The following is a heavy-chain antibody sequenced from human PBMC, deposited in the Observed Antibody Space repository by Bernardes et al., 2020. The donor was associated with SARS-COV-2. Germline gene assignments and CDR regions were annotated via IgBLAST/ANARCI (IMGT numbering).Heavy chain of an antibody. CDR3: ARHMGGYPSEYYFDY. Sequence: SETLSLTCTVSSGSISNYFWSWIRQPPGKGLEWIGYIYYSGSTSYNPSLKSRVTISVDTSKNQLSLKLSSVTAADTAVYYCARHMGGYPSEYYFDYWGQGTLVTVSS. CDR2: IYYSGST. V-gene: IGHV4-59*08. CDR1: SGSISNYF. D-gene: IGHD3-16*01. J-gene: IGHJ4*02.